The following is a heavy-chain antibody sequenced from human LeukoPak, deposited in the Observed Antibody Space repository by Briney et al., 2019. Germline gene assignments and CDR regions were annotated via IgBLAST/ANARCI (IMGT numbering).Heavy chain of an antibody. Sequence: SETLSLTCTVSGGSISSYYWSWIRQPPGKGLEWIGYISYSGNTNYNPSLKSRVTISVDTSKNQFSLKLSSVTVADTAVYYCARGRTYRSSSWFDPWGQGTLVTVSS. V-gene: IGHV4-59*01. CDR1: GGSISSYY. J-gene: IGHJ5*02. CDR2: ISYSGNT. CDR3: ARGRTYRSSSWFDP. D-gene: IGHD6-6*01.